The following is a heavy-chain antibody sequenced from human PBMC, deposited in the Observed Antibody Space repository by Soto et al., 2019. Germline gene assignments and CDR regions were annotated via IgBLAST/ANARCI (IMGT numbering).Heavy chain of an antibody. V-gene: IGHV4-31*03. CDR2: IYYSGST. CDR3: ARESGGYDSSTRYGLDV. CDR1: GGSISSVGHY. Sequence: SETLSLTCSVSGGSISSVGHYWTWIRQQPGKGLEWIGYIYYSGSTDYNPSLKSRVTISVDRSKNQFSLNLSSVTAADTAIYYCARESGGYDSSTRYGLDVWGQGTTVTISS. J-gene: IGHJ6*02. D-gene: IGHD6-25*01.